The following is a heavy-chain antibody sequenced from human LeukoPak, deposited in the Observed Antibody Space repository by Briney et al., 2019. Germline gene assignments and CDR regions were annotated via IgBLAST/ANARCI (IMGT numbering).Heavy chain of an antibody. Sequence: ASVKVSCKASGYTFTSYYMHWVRQAPGQGLEWMGIINPSGGSTSYAQKFQGRVTMTRDTSTSTVYMELSSLRSEDTAVYYCASLMAAAGLPYYYYGMDVWGQGTTVTVSS. J-gene: IGHJ6*02. V-gene: IGHV1-46*01. CDR1: GYTFTSYY. D-gene: IGHD6-13*01. CDR3: ASLMAAAGLPYYYYGMDV. CDR2: INPSGGST.